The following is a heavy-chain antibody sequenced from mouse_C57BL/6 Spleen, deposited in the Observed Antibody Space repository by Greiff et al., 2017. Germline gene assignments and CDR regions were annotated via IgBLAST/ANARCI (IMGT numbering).Heavy chain of an antibody. Sequence: QVQLKESGAELARPGASVKLSCKASGYTFTSYGISWVKQRTGQGLEWIGEIYPRSGNTYYNEKFKGKATLTADKSSSTAYMELRSLTSEDSAVYFCARTDYYGSRDYAMDYWGQGTSDTVSS. CDR3: ARTDYYGSRDYAMDY. CDR2: IYPRSGNT. V-gene: IGHV1-81*01. CDR1: GYTFTSYG. J-gene: IGHJ4*01. D-gene: IGHD1-1*01.